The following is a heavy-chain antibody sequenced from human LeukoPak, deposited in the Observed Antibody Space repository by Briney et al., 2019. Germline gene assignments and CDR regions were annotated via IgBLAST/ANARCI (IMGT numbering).Heavy chain of an antibody. Sequence: PGGSLRLSCAASGFTFSSYWMSWVRQAPGKGLEWVSSISSSSSYIYYADSVKGRFTISRDNAKNSLYLQMNSLRAEDTAVYYCARDRNGDYEVDNWFDPWGQGTLVTVSS. CDR1: GFTFSSYW. V-gene: IGHV3-21*01. D-gene: IGHD4-17*01. CDR2: ISSSSSYI. CDR3: ARDRNGDYEVDNWFDP. J-gene: IGHJ5*02.